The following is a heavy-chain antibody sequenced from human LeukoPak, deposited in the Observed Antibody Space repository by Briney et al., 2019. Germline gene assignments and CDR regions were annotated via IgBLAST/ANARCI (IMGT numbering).Heavy chain of an antibody. D-gene: IGHD3-22*01. V-gene: IGHV3-23*01. CDR1: GFTFSIYA. Sequence: GGSLRLSCAAPGFTFSIYAMSWVRQAPGKGLEWVSSISGTSGNTYYADSVKGRFTISRDNSKNTLYVQVNSLGTEDTAAYYCAKGSYYDSSGSFYFDYWGQGTLVTVSS. CDR2: ISGTSGNT. CDR3: AKGSYYDSSGSFYFDY. J-gene: IGHJ4*02.